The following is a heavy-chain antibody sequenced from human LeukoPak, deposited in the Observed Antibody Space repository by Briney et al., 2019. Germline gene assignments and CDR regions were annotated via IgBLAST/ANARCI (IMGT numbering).Heavy chain of an antibody. Sequence: GGSLRLSCAASGFTFSDYYMSWIRQAPGKGLEWVSYISSSGSTIYYADSVKGRFTISRDNAKNSLYLQMNSLRAEDTAVYYCARWAGGDSSSWYGWDAFDIWGQGTMVTVSS. J-gene: IGHJ3*02. D-gene: IGHD6-13*01. CDR3: ARWAGGDSSSWYGWDAFDI. CDR1: GFTFSDYY. V-gene: IGHV3-11*01. CDR2: ISSSGSTI.